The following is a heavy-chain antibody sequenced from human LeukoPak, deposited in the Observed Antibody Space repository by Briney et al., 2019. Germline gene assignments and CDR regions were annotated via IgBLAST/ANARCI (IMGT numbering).Heavy chain of an antibody. CDR2: MKGDGSEI. CDR1: GFTFSTYW. J-gene: IGHJ6*02. Sequence: PGGSLRLSCAASGFTFSTYWMTWVRQAPWKGLEWVANMKGDGSEIHYVDSVKGRFTISRDNSKNTLYLQMNSLRAEGTAVYYCANFHSGYDTTYYYYYGMDVWGQGTTVTVSS. V-gene: IGHV3-7*03. D-gene: IGHD5-12*01. CDR3: ANFHSGYDTTYYYYYGMDV.